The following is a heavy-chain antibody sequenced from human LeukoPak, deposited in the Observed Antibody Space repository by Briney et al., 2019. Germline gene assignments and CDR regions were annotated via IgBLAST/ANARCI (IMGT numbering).Heavy chain of an antibody. CDR1: GFTFSSYA. CDR3: ARDKDRQSGSYYVSISAFDI. J-gene: IGHJ3*02. Sequence: PGGSLRLSCAASGFTFSSYAMHWVRQAPGKGLEYVSAISSNGGSTYYANSVKGRFTISRDNSKNTLYLQMGSLRAEDMAVYYCARDKDRQSGSYYVSISAFDIWGQGTMVTVSS. D-gene: IGHD1-26*01. CDR2: ISSNGGST. V-gene: IGHV3-64*01.